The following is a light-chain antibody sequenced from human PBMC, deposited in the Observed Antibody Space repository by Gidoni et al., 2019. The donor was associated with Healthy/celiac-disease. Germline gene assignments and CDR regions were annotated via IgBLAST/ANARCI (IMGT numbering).Light chain of an antibody. J-gene: IGKJ1*01. CDR3: QQYNSYSRT. CDR1: QSISSW. V-gene: IGKV1-5*03. Sequence: DIQRTQSPSTLSASVGDRVTTTCRASQSISSWLAWYQQKPGKAPKLLIYQASSLESGVPSRFSGSGSGTEVTLTISSLQPDDFATYYCQQYNSYSRTFXXXTKVEIK. CDR2: QAS.